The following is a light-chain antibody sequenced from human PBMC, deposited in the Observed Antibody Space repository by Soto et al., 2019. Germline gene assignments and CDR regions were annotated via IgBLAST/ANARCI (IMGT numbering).Light chain of an antibody. J-gene: IGKJ5*01. CDR3: QQYDNLPLT. CDR2: DAS. V-gene: IGKV1-33*01. CDR1: QDISNY. Sequence: DIQMTQSASSLSASVGDRVNITCQASQDISNYLNWYQQKPGKAPKLLIYDASNLETGVPSRFSGSGSGTDFTFTISSLQTEDIATYYCQQYDNLPLTFGQGTRLEIK.